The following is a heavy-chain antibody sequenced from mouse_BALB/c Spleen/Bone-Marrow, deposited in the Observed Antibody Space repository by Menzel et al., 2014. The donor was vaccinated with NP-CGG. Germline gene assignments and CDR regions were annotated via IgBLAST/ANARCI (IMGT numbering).Heavy chain of an antibody. V-gene: IGHV2-9*02. Sequence: QVQLKESGPGLVSPSQRLSITCTVSGFSLTSYGVHWVRQPPGKGLEWLGVIWAGGSTNYNSALMSRLSISKDNSKSQVFLKMNSLQTDDTAMYYCARGYGSAWFAYWGQGTLVTVSA. J-gene: IGHJ3*01. CDR2: IWAGGST. CDR1: GFSLTSYG. D-gene: IGHD1-1*02. CDR3: ARGYGSAWFAY.